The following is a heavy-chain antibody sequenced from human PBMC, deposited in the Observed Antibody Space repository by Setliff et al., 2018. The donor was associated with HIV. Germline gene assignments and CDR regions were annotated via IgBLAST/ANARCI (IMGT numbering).Heavy chain of an antibody. CDR2: INPNSGGT. CDR3: ARDPGYKSTWYGVFDI. J-gene: IGHJ3*02. V-gene: IGHV1-2*02. CDR1: GGTFSRDA. Sequence: ASVKVSCKASGGTFSRDAISWVRQAPGQGLEWMGWINPNSGGTNYAQKFQGRVNMTRDTSISTTYMELSRLRSDDTAVYYCARDPGYKSTWYGVFDIWGQGTMVTVSS. D-gene: IGHD6-13*01.